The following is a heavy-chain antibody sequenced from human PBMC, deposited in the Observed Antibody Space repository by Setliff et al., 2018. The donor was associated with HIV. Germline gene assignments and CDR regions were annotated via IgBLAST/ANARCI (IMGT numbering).Heavy chain of an antibody. CDR2: ININEDT. CDR1: GDSMNDYY. D-gene: IGHD2-8*02. Sequence: SETLSLTCTVSGDSMNDYYWTWIRQPAGKALEWIGRININEDTYFKPSLRSRVSMSIDTSKNQFSLKLESMTAADTAIYYCVKDAYSTGKPGISWGQGTQVTVSS. CDR3: VKDAYSTGKPGIS. V-gene: IGHV4-4*07. J-gene: IGHJ4*02.